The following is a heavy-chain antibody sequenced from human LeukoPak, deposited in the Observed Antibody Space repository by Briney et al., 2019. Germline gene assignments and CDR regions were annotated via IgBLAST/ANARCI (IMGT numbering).Heavy chain of an antibody. J-gene: IGHJ6*02. CDR2: ISYDGSNK. CDR1: GFTFSSYG. Sequence: PGGSLRLSCAASGFTFSSYGMHWVRQAPGKGLEWVAVISYDGSNKYYADSVKARFTISRDNSKNTLYLQMNSLRAEDTAVYYCAKEYGSDWSYGMDVWGQGTTVTVSS. CDR3: AKEYGSDWSYGMDV. V-gene: IGHV3-30*18. D-gene: IGHD6-19*01.